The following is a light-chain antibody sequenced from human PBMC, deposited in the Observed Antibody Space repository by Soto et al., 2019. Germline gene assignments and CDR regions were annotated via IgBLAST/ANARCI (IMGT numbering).Light chain of an antibody. Sequence: EIVLTQSPGTLSLSPGERATLSCRASQSVISSSLAWYQQKPGQAPRLLIYGASNRATDIPARFSWSGSGTDCNVTISRLEPEDFAVYYCQQFVSSPPKYTFGQVIKVEIK. CDR3: QQFVSSPPKYT. CDR1: QSVISSS. V-gene: IGKV3-20*01. CDR2: GAS. J-gene: IGKJ2*01.